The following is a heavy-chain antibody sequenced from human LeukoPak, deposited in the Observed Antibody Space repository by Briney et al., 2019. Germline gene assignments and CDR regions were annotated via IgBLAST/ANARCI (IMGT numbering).Heavy chain of an antibody. J-gene: IGHJ5*02. D-gene: IGHD3-22*01. Sequence: ASVKVSCXVSGYTLTELSMHWVRLAPGKGLEWMGGFEPEDGETIYAQKFQGRVTMTEDTSTDTAYMELSSLRSEDTAVYYCATGYYYDSSGLNWFDPWGQGTLVTVSS. V-gene: IGHV1-24*01. CDR3: ATGYYYDSSGLNWFDP. CDR1: GYTLTELS. CDR2: FEPEDGET.